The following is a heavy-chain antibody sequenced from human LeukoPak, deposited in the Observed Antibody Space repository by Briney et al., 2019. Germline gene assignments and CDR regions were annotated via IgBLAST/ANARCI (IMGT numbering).Heavy chain of an antibody. D-gene: IGHD5-12*01. J-gene: IGHJ4*02. Sequence: MHXVRQAPGQGLEWMGIINPSGGSTSYAQKFQGRVTMTRDTFTGTVYMELSSLRSEDTAVYYCARDLGKGYSGYDWGQGTLVTVSS. CDR2: INPSGGST. V-gene: IGHV1-46*01. CDR3: ARDLGKGYSGYD.